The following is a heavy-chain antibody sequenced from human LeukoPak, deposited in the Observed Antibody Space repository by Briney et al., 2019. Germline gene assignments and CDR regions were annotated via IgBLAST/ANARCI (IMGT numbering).Heavy chain of an antibody. V-gene: IGHV1-2*02. CDR3: ARVGPTLGYCSSTSCYPDY. J-gene: IGHJ4*02. D-gene: IGHD2-2*01. Sequence: ASVKVSCKASGYTFTSYGISWVRQAPGQGLEWMGWINPNSGGTNYAQKFQGRVTMTRDTSISTAYMDLSRLRSDDTAVYYCARVGPTLGYCSSTSCYPDYWGQGTLVTVSS. CDR1: GYTFTSYG. CDR2: INPNSGGT.